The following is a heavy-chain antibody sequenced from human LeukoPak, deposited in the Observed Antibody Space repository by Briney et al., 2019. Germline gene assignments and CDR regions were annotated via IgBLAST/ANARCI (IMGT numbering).Heavy chain of an antibody. CDR2: ISGSGGST. V-gene: IGHV3-23*01. CDR3: AKAKGTYSSGWYFDY. CDR1: GFTFSSYA. J-gene: IGHJ4*02. Sequence: PGGSLRLSCAASGFTFSSYAMSWVRQAPGKGLEWVSSISGSGGSTYYADSVKSRFTISRDNSKNTLYLQMNSLRAEDTALYYCAKAKGTYSSGWYFDYWGQGTLVTVSS. D-gene: IGHD6-19*01.